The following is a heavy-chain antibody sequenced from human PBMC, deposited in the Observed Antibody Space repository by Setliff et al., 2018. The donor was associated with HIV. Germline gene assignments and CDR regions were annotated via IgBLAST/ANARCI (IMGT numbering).Heavy chain of an antibody. D-gene: IGHD2-15*01. CDR1: RFTFSSYG. J-gene: IGHJ4*02. Sequence: SCKASRFTFSSYGMHWVRQAPGKGLEWVAFIRYDGSNDYYADSVKDRFTVSRDNSKNTLYLQMNSLRAEDTALYYCARDPLGVGPAFDFWGQGTLVTVSS. CDR3: ARDPLGVGPAFDF. V-gene: IGHV3-30*02. CDR2: IRYDGSND.